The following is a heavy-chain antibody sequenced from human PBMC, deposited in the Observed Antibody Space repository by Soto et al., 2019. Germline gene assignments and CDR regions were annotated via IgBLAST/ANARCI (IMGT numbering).Heavy chain of an antibody. V-gene: IGHV4-30-2*01. CDR2: IYHSGST. CDR3: AAGGGLPRYY. Sequence: PSETLSLTCAVSGGSISRGGYSWSWIRQPPGKGLEWIGYIYHSGSTYYNPSLKSRVTISVDRSKNQFSLKLSSVTAADTAVYYCAAGGGLPRYYWGQGTLVTGSS. D-gene: IGHD5-12*01. J-gene: IGHJ4*02. CDR1: GGSISRGGYS.